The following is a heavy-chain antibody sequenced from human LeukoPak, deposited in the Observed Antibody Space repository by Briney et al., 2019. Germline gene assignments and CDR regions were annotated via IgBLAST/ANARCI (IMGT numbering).Heavy chain of an antibody. CDR2: IYYSGST. J-gene: IGHJ4*02. CDR1: GGSISSSSYY. D-gene: IGHD6-13*01. V-gene: IGHV4-39*01. Sequence: SETLSLTCTVSGGSISSSSYYWGWIRQPPGKGLERIGSIYYSGSTYYNPSLKSRVTISVDTSKNQFSLKLSSVTAADTAVYYCARHLGSSSWYATYYFDYWGQGTLVTVSS. CDR3: ARHLGSSSWYATYYFDY.